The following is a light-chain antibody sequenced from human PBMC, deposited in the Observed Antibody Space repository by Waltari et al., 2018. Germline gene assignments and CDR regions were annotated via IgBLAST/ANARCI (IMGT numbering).Light chain of an antibody. J-gene: IGKJ1*01. Sequence: DIGLTQSPGTLSLSLGERATLSCRASQSVSRALTWYQQKPGQAPRLLIYGASTRAPGIPDRFSGSGSGTDFSLTISRLEPDDFAVYYCQHYLRLPVTFGQGTTVEV. CDR3: QHYLRLPVT. CDR1: QSVSRA. V-gene: IGKV3-20*01. CDR2: GAS.